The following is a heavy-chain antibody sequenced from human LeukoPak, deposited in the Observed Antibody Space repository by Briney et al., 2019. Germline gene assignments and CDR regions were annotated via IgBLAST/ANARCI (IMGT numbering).Heavy chain of an antibody. V-gene: IGHV3-23*01. CDR2: ISSTGGTA. Sequence: GGSLRLSCAASGFTFSSFGMSWVRQAPGKGLEWVSAISSTGGTAYYADSVKGRFTISRDNSKNTLYLQMNSLRAEDTAVYYCARDKSGYSLFDYWGQGTLVTVSS. D-gene: IGHD4-23*01. J-gene: IGHJ4*02. CDR1: GFTFSSFG. CDR3: ARDKSGYSLFDY.